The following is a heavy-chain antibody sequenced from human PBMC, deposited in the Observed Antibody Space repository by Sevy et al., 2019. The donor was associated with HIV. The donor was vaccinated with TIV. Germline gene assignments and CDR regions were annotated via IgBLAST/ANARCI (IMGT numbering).Heavy chain of an antibody. J-gene: IGHJ4*02. CDR3: AKNIVVVPAAPSCFDY. CDR1: GSTFSSYN. V-gene: IGHV3-21*01. D-gene: IGHD2-2*01. CDR2: ISSSSSYK. Sequence: GGSLRLSCAASGSTFSSYNMNWVRQAPGKGLEWVSSISSSSSYKYYADSVKGRFTISRDNAKNSLYLQMNSLRAEDTAVYYCAKNIVVVPAAPSCFDYWGQGTLVTVSS.